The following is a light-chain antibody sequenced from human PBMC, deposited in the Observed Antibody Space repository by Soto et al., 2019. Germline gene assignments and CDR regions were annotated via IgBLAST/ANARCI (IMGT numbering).Light chain of an antibody. CDR2: GAS. J-gene: IGKJ3*01. V-gene: IGKV1-6*01. Sequence: AVQGTQCPSCRSASVGDRITLTFRASQGIRTDLGWYQQSPGKAPKVLIVGASTLQSGVPSRFSGSGSGTDFTLTISSLRPDDSASYYCQQLYSYPTFGPGTKVAI. CDR1: QGIRTD. CDR3: QQLYSYPT.